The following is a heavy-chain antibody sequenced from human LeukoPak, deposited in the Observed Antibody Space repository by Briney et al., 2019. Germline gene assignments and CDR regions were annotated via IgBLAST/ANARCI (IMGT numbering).Heavy chain of an antibody. Sequence: ASVKVSCRVSGYTLTELSMHWVRQAPGKGLEWMGGFDPEDGETIYAQKFQGRVTMTEDTSTDTAYMELSSLRSEDTAVYYCATSGWSQPWYFDLWGRGTLVTVSS. CDR1: GYTLTELS. J-gene: IGHJ2*01. D-gene: IGHD6-19*01. CDR3: ATSGWSQPWYFDL. V-gene: IGHV1-24*01. CDR2: FDPEDGET.